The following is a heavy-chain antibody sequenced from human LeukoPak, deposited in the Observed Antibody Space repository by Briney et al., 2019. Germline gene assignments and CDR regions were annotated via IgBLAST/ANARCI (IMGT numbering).Heavy chain of an antibody. CDR3: ARGQSSSWYGDYFDY. CDR2: IYYSGST. D-gene: IGHD6-13*01. CDR1: GGSISSGGYY. J-gene: IGHJ4*02. Sequence: SQTLSLTCTVSGGSISSGGYYWSWIRQHPGEGLEWIGYIYYSGSTYYNPSLKSRVTISVDTPKNQFSLKLSSVTAADTAVYYCARGQSSSWYGDYFDYWGQGTLVTVSS. V-gene: IGHV4-31*03.